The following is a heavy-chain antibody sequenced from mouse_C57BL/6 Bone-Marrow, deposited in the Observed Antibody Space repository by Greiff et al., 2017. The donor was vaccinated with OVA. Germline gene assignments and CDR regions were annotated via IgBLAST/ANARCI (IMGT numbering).Heavy chain of an antibody. J-gene: IGHJ1*03. CDR3: ARDGSSYGYFDV. Sequence: VQLKESGPGLVKPSQSLSLTCSVSGYSITSGYYWNWIRQFPGNKLEWMGYISYDGSNNYNPSLKNRISITRDTSKNQFFLKLNSVTTEDTATYYCARDGSSYGYFDVWGTGTTVTVSS. D-gene: IGHD1-1*01. V-gene: IGHV3-6*01. CDR1: GYSITSGYY. CDR2: ISYDGSN.